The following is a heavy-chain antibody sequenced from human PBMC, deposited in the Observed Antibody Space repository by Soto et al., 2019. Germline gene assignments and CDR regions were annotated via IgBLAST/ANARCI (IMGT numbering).Heavy chain of an antibody. CDR2: VTTSGDTM. CDR3: VREEASGSSGLTYHYYYNGMDV. V-gene: IGHV3-48*02. J-gene: IGHJ6*02. CDR1: GFTFSRYN. D-gene: IGHD3-10*01. Sequence: GGSLRLSCVASGFTFSRYNMHWVRQAPGKGLEWVAYVTTSGDTMFYADSVEGRFAIPRDVAKNSVHLQMNSLGDEDTAVYYCVREEASGSSGLTYHYYYNGMDVWGQGTTVTVSS.